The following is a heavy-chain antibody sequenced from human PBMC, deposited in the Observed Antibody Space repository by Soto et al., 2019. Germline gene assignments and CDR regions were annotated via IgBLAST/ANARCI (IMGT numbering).Heavy chain of an antibody. V-gene: IGHV1-3*04. CDR3: ARVGTIDNYDDYCDY. D-gene: IGHD4-4*01. CDR2: INTHNGNP. J-gene: IGHJ4*02. Sequence: QVQLVQSGAEVKKPGASVKVSCKASGYTLINYAINWVRQAPGQRLERMGWINTHNGNPRNSQKFQDRVTITRDTTASTVYMEMSGLRSEDTNVYYCARVGTIDNYDDYCDYWGQGTLVAVSS. CDR1: GYTLINYA.